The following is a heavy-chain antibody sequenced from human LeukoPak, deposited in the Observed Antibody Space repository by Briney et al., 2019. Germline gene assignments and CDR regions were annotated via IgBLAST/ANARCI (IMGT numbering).Heavy chain of an antibody. CDR2: LYYSGST. CDR3: AGEWRLPGAFDI. V-gene: IGHV4-59*01. CDR1: GGSISSYY. D-gene: IGHD3-3*01. J-gene: IGHJ3*02. Sequence: SETLSLTCTVSGGSISSYYWSWIRQPPGKGLEWIGYLYYSGSTNYNPSLKSRVTISVDTSKNQFSLKLSSVTAADTAVYYCAGEWRLPGAFDIWGQGTMVTVSS.